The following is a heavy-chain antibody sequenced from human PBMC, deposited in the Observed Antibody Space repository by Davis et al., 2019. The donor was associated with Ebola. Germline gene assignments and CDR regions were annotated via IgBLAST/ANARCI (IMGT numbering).Heavy chain of an antibody. Sequence: GGSLRLSCAASGFTFSDYYMSWIRQAPGKGLEWVSYISSSSSYTNYADSVKGRFTISRDNAKNSLYLQMNSLRAEDTAVYYCAKEAAGIKTWREGFDFWGQGTLVTVSS. CDR3: AKEAAGIKTWREGFDF. J-gene: IGHJ4*02. V-gene: IGHV3-11*06. D-gene: IGHD6-13*01. CDR2: ISSSSSYT. CDR1: GFTFSDYY.